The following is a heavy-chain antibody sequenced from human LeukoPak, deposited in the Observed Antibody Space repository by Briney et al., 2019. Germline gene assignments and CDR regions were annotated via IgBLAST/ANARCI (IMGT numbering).Heavy chain of an antibody. V-gene: IGHV1-2*02. J-gene: IGHJ5*02. CDR1: EYTFTGYY. Sequence: ASVKVSCKASEYTFTGYYMHWVRQAPGQGLEWMGWINPNSGGTNYAQKFQGRVTMTRDTSISTAYMELSRLRSDDTAVYYCARDRYYDILTGYLNWFDPWGQGTLVTVSS. CDR2: INPNSGGT. CDR3: ARDRYYDILTGYLNWFDP. D-gene: IGHD3-9*01.